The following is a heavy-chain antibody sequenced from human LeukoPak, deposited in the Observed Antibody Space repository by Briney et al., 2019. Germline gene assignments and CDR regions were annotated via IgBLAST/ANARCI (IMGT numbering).Heavy chain of an antibody. CDR2: ISGSGGST. CDR3: AKDEGSGWYYFDY. V-gene: IGHV3-23*01. CDR1: GFTFSTYP. J-gene: IGHJ4*02. D-gene: IGHD6-19*01. Sequence: QPRGSLRLSCAASGFTFSTYPMSWVRQAPGKGLEWVSGISGSGGSTYYADSVKGRFTISRDISKNTLYLQMNSLRAEDTAVYYCAKDEGSGWYYFDYWGQGSLVTVSS.